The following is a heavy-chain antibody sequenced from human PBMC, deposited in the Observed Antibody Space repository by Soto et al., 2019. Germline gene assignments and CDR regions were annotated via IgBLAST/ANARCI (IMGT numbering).Heavy chain of an antibody. D-gene: IGHD3-22*01. V-gene: IGHV3-30*03. CDR1: GFALTNAI. Sequence: QVQLVESGGGVVQPGKSLRLSCAASGFALTNAIIHWVRQTAGHGLQWVAVNSHDGKTIFYADSVKGRFTISRDDSESLVFLEVDSLRVDDSAIYYCARETHSSGYAGCFDMWGQGTLVTVSS. CDR3: ARETHSSGYAGCFDM. J-gene: IGHJ3*02. CDR2: NSHDGKTI.